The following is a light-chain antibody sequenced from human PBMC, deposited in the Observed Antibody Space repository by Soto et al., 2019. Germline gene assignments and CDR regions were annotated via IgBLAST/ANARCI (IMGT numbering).Light chain of an antibody. CDR1: SSDVGIYNY. CDR3: GSYTTSXTRV. J-gene: IGLJ1*01. V-gene: IGLV2-14*01. Sequence: QSSLTQPASVSGSPVQSIAISCTGSSSDVGIYNYFSWYQQHPGKVPKLIIYEVTTRPSGVSNRFSGSKSGNTASLTISGLQAEDAADYYCGSYTTSXTRVVGTGTKVXV. CDR2: EVT.